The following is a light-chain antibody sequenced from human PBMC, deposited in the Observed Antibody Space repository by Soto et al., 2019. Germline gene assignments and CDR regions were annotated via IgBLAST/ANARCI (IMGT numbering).Light chain of an antibody. Sequence: QSALTQPASVSGSPGQSITISCTGTTSDVGGYSFVSWYQQHPGKAPKLMIYDVTNGPSGVSNRFSGSKSGNTASLTISGLQAEDEADYYCSSCTSSSTLVFGGGTKLAVL. CDR3: SSCTSSSTLV. J-gene: IGLJ2*01. V-gene: IGLV2-14*01. CDR1: TSDVGGYSF. CDR2: DVT.